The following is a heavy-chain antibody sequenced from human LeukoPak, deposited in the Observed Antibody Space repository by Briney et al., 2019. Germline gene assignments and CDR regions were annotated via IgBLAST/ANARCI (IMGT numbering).Heavy chain of an antibody. J-gene: IGHJ3*02. CDR1: GYTFTGYY. V-gene: IGHV1-2*02. CDR2: INPNSGGT. CDR3: ARDGPISPYYYDSSGYHNAFDI. D-gene: IGHD3-22*01. Sequence: ASVKVSCKASGYTFTGYYMHWVRQAPGQGLEWMGWINPNSGGTNYAQKFQGRVTMTRDTSISTAYMELSRLRSDDTAVYYCARDGPISPYYYDSSGYHNAFDIWGQGTMVTVSS.